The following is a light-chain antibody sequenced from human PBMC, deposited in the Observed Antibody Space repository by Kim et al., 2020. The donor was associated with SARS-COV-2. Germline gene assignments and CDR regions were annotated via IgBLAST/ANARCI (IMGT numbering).Light chain of an antibody. CDR1: QGVGSN. Sequence: VSPGERATLSCRATQGVGSNLAWYHHKPGQAPRLLIYAASTRATGIPARFSGSGSGTEFSLTISSLQSEDFAIYYCQQYNDWPETVGRGTKVDIK. CDR3: QQYNDWPET. CDR2: AAS. V-gene: IGKV3D-15*01. J-gene: IGKJ1*01.